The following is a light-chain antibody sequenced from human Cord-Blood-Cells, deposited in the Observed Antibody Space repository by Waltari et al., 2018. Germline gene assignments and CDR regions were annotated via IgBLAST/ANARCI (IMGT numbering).Light chain of an antibody. CDR1: SSDVGGYNY. CDR2: DVS. CDR3: SSYTSSSTV. J-gene: IGLJ3*02. V-gene: IGLV2-14*01. Sequence: QSALTQPASVSGSPGQSITISCTGTSSDVGGYNYVSWYQQHPGKAPKLMIYDVSNRPSGVSNRCSGSKSGNPASLTISGLQAEDEADYYCSSYTSSSTVFGGGTKLTVL.